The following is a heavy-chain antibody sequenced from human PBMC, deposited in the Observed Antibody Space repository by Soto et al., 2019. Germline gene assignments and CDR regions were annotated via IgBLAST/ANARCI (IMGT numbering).Heavy chain of an antibody. CDR3: ARGYCTTTICDPWFDP. J-gene: IGHJ5*02. Sequence: PGESLKISCTGSGYAFTSYWIAWVRQMPGKDLEWMGIIYPGDSDTRYSPSFQGQVTISADKSITTAYLQWSSLKASDTAMYYCARGYCTTTICDPWFDPWGQGTLVTVSS. CDR1: GYAFTSYW. CDR2: IYPGDSDT. D-gene: IGHD2-2*01. V-gene: IGHV5-51*01.